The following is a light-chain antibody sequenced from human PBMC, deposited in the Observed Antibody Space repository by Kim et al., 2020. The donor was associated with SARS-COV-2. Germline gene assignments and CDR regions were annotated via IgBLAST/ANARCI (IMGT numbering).Light chain of an antibody. J-gene: IGLJ2*01. CDR2: DNN. CDR3: ESWDGSLSAVL. Sequence: GQKVTISCSGSNSNIGNNYVFWYHQFPGTAPKLLIYDNNKRPSGIPDRFSGSKSGTSATLGITGLQTGDEADYYCESWDGSLSAVLFGGGTQLTVL. V-gene: IGLV1-51*01. CDR1: NSNIGNNY.